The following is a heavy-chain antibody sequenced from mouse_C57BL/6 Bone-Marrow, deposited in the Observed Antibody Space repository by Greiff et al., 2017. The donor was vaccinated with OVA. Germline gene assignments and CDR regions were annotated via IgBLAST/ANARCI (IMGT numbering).Heavy chain of an antibody. CDR2: IYPGDGDT. Sequence: VQLQQSGAELVKPGASVKISCKASGYAFSSYWMNWVKQRPGKGLEWIGQIYPGDGDTNYNGKFKGKATLTADKSSSTAYMQLSSLTSEDSAVYFCARRRLLRYYAMDDWGQGTSVTVSS. CDR3: ARRRLLRYYAMDD. CDR1: GYAFSSYW. J-gene: IGHJ4*01. D-gene: IGHD1-1*01. V-gene: IGHV1-80*01.